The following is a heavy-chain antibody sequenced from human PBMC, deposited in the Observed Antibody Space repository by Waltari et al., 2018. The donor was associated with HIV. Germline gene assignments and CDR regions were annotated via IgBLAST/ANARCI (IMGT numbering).Heavy chain of an antibody. CDR2: INTNTGDP. V-gene: IGHV7-4-1*02. J-gene: IGHJ4*02. CDR3: ARDLRGGQQLVVDS. CDR1: GYTFNKYA. D-gene: IGHD6-13*01. Sequence: QVQLVQSESELKKPGASVKVSCKASGYTFNKYAINWVRQAPGQGLEWMGWINTNTGDPRYAQGVTGRFVFSLDSSVSTAFLEINSLKAEDTAVYYCARDLRGGQQLVVDSWGQGTLVTVSS.